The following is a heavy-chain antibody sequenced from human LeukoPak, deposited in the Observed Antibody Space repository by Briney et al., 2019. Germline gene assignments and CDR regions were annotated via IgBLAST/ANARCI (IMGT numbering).Heavy chain of an antibody. V-gene: IGHV3-48*03. D-gene: IGHD4-17*01. CDR3: ARDPYYGDYVV. CDR1: VFTFSSYE. Sequence: GGSLRLSCAACVFTFSSYEMNWVRQAPGKGLEWVSYISSSGSTIYYADSVKGRFTISRDNAKNSLYLQMNSLRAEDTAVYYCARDPYYGDYVVWGQGTLVTVSS. CDR2: ISSSGSTI. J-gene: IGHJ4*02.